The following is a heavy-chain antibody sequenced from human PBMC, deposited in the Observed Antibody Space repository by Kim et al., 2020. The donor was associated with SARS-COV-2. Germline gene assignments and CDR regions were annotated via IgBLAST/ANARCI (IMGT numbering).Heavy chain of an antibody. V-gene: IGHV4-31*03. CDR1: GGSISSGGYY. CDR3: ARSRRGSLYYFDY. Sequence: SETLSLTCTVSGGSISSGGYYWSWIRQHPGKGLEWIGYIYYSGSTYYNPSLKSRVTISVDTSKNQFSLKLSSVTAADTAVYYCARSRRGSLYYFDYWGQGTLVTVSS. D-gene: IGHD2-15*01. J-gene: IGHJ4*02. CDR2: IYYSGST.